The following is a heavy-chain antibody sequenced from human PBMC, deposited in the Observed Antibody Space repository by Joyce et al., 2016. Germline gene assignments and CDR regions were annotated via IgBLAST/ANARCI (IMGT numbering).Heavy chain of an antibody. J-gene: IGHJ5*02. V-gene: IGHV1-69*16. CDR2: ITPLLGTV. CDR3: ARGHDWYAA. Sequence: QVQLVQSGTEVKKPGSSVQVSCKAYGGAFGSYTITWLRQAPGQGPEWMRGITPLLGTVNCAQKFQGRVKISADESKNTAYMELSRLRSEDTAVYYCARGHDWYAAWGQGSLVTVSS. D-gene: IGHD3-9*01. CDR1: GGAFGSYT.